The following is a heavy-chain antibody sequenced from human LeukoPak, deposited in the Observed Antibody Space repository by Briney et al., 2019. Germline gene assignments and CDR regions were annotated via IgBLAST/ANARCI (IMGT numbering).Heavy chain of an antibody. Sequence: ASVKVSCKASGYTFTGYYMHWVRQAPGQGLEWMGWINPNSGGTNYAQKFQGRVTMTRDTSISTAYMELSRLRSDDTAVYYCARERTGPSRYCRSTGCPRLYFQHWGQGTLVTVSS. CDR2: INPNSGGT. D-gene: IGHD2-2*01. CDR3: ARERTGPSRYCRSTGCPRLYFQH. J-gene: IGHJ1*01. V-gene: IGHV1-2*02. CDR1: GYTFTGYY.